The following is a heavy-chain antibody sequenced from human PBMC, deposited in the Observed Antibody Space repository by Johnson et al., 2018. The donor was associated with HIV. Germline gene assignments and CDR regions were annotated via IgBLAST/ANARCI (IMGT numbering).Heavy chain of an antibody. CDR1: GFTFSSYE. D-gene: IGHD3-22*01. CDR3: ARDQTYYYDTSGYQGAFDI. CDR2: ISSSGSTI. J-gene: IGHJ3*02. Sequence: VQLVESGGGLVQPGGSLRLSCAASGFTFSSYEMNWVRQAPGKGLEWVSYISSSGSTIYYADSVKGRFTISRDNAKNSLYLQMNSLRAEDTAVYYCARDQTYYYDTSGYQGAFDIWGQGTMVSVSS. V-gene: IGHV3-48*03.